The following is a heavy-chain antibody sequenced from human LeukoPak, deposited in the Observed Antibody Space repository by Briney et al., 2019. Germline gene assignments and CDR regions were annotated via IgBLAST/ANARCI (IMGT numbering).Heavy chain of an antibody. CDR1: GYTFTGYY. J-gene: IGHJ3*02. D-gene: IGHD3-22*01. V-gene: IGHV1-2*02. CDR3: ARDGDHHDSSGYYYGSFDI. CDR2: INPNSGGT. Sequence: ASVKVSCKASGYTFTGYYMHWVRQAPGQGLEWMGWINPNSGGTNYAQKLQGRVTMTTDTSTSTAYMELRSLRSDDTAVYYCARDGDHHDSSGYYYGSFDIWGQGTMVTVSS.